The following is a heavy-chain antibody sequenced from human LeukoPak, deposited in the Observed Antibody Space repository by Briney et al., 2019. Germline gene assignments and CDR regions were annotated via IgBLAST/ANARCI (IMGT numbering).Heavy chain of an antibody. CDR2: IKQDGSEK. CDR1: GFTFSSYW. D-gene: IGHD6-13*01. CDR3: ARDRIAAAGTFDY. Sequence: GGSLRLSCAASGFTFSSYWMSWVRQAPGKGLEWVANIKQDGSEKYYMDSVKGRFTISRDNAKNSLYLQMNSLRAEDTAVYYCARDRIAAAGTFDYWGQGTLVTVSS. J-gene: IGHJ4*02. V-gene: IGHV3-7*01.